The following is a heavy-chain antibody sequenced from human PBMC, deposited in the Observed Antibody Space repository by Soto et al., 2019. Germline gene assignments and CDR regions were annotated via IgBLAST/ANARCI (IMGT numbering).Heavy chain of an antibody. V-gene: IGHV4-31*03. CDR2: IYYSGSA. D-gene: IGHD6-6*01. CDR3: ARDRGQGGSSSHYFDY. CDR1: GGSISSGGYY. Sequence: QVQLQESGPGLVKPSQTLSLTCTVSGGSISSGGYYWSWIRQHPGKGLEWIGYIYYSGSAYYNPSLKSRVTISVDTSKNQFSLKLSSVTAADTAVYYCARDRGQGGSSSHYFDYWGQGTLVTVSS. J-gene: IGHJ4*02.